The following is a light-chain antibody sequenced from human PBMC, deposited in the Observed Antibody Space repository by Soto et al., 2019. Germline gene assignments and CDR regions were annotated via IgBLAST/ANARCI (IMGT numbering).Light chain of an antibody. V-gene: IGKV1-33*01. Sequence: DIQMTQSPSSLSASVGDRVTITCQASQDISNHLNWYQQRPGKAPELLMFDASNLEPGVPSRFSGSGSGAEFTLTISSLQPEDFATYYCQQLNSYPLTFGGGTKVDI. J-gene: IGKJ4*01. CDR3: QQLNSYPLT. CDR2: DAS. CDR1: QDISNH.